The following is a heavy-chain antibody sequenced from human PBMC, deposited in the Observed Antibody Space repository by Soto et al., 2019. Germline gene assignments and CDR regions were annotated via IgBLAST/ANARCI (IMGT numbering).Heavy chain of an antibody. CDR2: INHSGST. CDR3: ARGKPYYDFWRINWFDP. CDR1: GGSFSGYY. J-gene: IGHJ5*02. D-gene: IGHD3-3*01. Sequence: QVQLQQWGAGLLKPSETLSLTCAVYGGSFSGYYWSWIRQPPGKGLEWIGEINHSGSTNYNPSLKSRVTISVDTSKNQFSLKLSSVTAADTAVYYCARGKPYYDFWRINWFDPWGQGTLVTVSS. V-gene: IGHV4-34*01.